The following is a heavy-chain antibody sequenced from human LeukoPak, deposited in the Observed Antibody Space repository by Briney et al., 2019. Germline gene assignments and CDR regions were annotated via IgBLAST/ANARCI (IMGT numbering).Heavy chain of an antibody. CDR3: ARGARRGYSDY. CDR1: GFTFSDYE. D-gene: IGHD5-12*01. Sequence: GGSLRLSCAASGFTFSDYEMNWVRQAPGKGLEWVSYISSSGATIHYADSVKGRFTISRDNAKNSLYLQMDSLRAEDTAVYYCARGARRGYSDYWGQGTLVTVSS. V-gene: IGHV3-48*03. J-gene: IGHJ4*02. CDR2: ISSSGATI.